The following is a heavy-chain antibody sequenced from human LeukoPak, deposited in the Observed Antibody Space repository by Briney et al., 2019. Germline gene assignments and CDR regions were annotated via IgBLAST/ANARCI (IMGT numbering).Heavy chain of an antibody. D-gene: IGHD4-17*01. Sequence: SETLSLTCAVYGGSFSGYYWSWIRQPPGKGLEWIGEINHSGSTNYSPSLKSRVTISVDTSKNQFSLKLSSVTAADTAVYYCVSLHDYGDYRPLFYYYGMDVWGQGTTVTVSS. CDR1: GGSFSGYY. J-gene: IGHJ6*02. CDR2: INHSGST. V-gene: IGHV4-34*01. CDR3: VSLHDYGDYRPLFYYYGMDV.